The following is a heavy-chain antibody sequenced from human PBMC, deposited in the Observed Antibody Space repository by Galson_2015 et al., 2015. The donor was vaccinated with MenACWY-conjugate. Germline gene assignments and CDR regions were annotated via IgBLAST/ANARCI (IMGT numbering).Heavy chain of an antibody. V-gene: IGHV3-23*01. J-gene: IGHJ3*02. CDR3: AARLAVAGRSFDI. CDR1: GFTFSSYA. D-gene: IGHD6-19*01. CDR2: ISGSGGST. Sequence: SLRLSCAASGFTFSSYAMSWVRQAPGKGLEWVSAISGSGGSTYYADSVKGRFTISRDNSKNTLYLQMNSLRAEDTAVYYCAARLAVAGRSFDIWGQGTMVTVSS.